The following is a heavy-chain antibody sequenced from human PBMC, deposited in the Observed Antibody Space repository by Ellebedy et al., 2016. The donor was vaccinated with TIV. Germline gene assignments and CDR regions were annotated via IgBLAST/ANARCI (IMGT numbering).Heavy chain of an antibody. CDR2: IATHNGKT. D-gene: IGHD2-2*01. J-gene: IGHJ4*02. Sequence: ASVKVSXXASGYTFTTYGISWVRQAPGQGLEWMGWIATHNGKTNYAQNVQGRVTMTTDTSTSTAYMELRSLRSDDTAVYYCARYKLRTHKLDYFDYWGQGILVTVSS. V-gene: IGHV1-18*01. CDR3: ARYKLRTHKLDYFDY. CDR1: GYTFTTYG.